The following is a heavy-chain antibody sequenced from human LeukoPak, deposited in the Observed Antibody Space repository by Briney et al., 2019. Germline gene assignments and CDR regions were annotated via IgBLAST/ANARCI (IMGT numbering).Heavy chain of an antibody. CDR2: ISAYNGNT. CDR1: GYTFSSYG. CDR3: ARRHHYYDSSGYDY. V-gene: IGHV1-18*01. Sequence: ASVKVSCKTSGYTFSSYGISWVRQAPGQGLEWMGWISAYNGNTNYAQKLQGRVTMTTDTSTSTAYMELRSLRSDDTAVYYCARRHHYYDSSGYDYWGQGTLVTVSS. J-gene: IGHJ4*02. D-gene: IGHD3-22*01.